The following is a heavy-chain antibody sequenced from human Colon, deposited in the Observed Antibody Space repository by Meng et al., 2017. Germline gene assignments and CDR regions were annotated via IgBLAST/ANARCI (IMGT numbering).Heavy chain of an antibody. V-gene: IGHV3-15*01. J-gene: IGHJ4*02. CDR3: TTNRYN. CDR1: GFTFSDAW. D-gene: IGHD3-16*02. Sequence: EVLLVESGGGLGKPGESLRPSLADSGFTFSDAWMTGVRQAPGKGLEWVGRIKRKTEGATTDYAAPVEGRFVISRDDSRKGLFLQMNSLKTEDTAVYYCTTNRYNWGQGTLVTVSS. CDR2: IKRKTEGATT.